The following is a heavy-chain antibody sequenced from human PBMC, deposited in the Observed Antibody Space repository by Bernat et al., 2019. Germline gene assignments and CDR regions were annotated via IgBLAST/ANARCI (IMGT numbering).Heavy chain of an antibody. Sequence: EVQLVESGGGLVQPGGSLRLSCAASGFPFSSYSMNWFRQAPGKGLEWVSCIISSSSTIYYADSVKGRFTISRDNAKNSLYLQMDSLRAEDTAGYYCARDRGITIFGTPGYWGQGTMVTVSS. CDR1: GFPFSSYS. CDR3: ARDRGITIFGTPGY. CDR2: IISSSSTI. D-gene: IGHD3-3*01. V-gene: IGHV3-48*01. J-gene: IGHJ4*02.